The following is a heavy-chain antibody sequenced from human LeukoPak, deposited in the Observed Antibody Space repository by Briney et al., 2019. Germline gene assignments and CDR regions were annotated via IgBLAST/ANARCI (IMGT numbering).Heavy chain of an antibody. V-gene: IGHV3-20*04. Sequence: GGSLRLSCAASGFTFDDYGMSWVRQAPGKGLEWVSVINWNGGSTGYADSVKGRFTISRDNAKNSLYLQMNSLRAEDMALYYCAKGGGGTNYYYMDVWGKGTTVTVSS. CDR2: INWNGGST. D-gene: IGHD1-1*01. CDR3: AKGGGGTNYYYMDV. J-gene: IGHJ6*03. CDR1: GFTFDDYG.